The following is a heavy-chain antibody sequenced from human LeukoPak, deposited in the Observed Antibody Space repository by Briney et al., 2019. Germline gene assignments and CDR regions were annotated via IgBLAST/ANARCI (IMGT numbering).Heavy chain of an antibody. J-gene: IGHJ4*02. Sequence: GASVKVSCKASGYTFTSYGMSWVRQAPGQGLEWMGWISAYNGNTNYAQKLQGRVTMTTDTSTSTAYMELRSLRSDDTAVYYCARVRHFGVFPYYFDYWGQGTLVTVSS. CDR3: ARVRHFGVFPYYFDY. CDR2: ISAYNGNT. CDR1: GYTFTSYG. V-gene: IGHV1-18*01. D-gene: IGHD3-3*01.